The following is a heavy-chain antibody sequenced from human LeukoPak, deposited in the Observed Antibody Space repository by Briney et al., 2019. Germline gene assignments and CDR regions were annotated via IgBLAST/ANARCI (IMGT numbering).Heavy chain of an antibody. CDR2: ISYDGSNK. D-gene: IGHD2-2*02. CDR3: ARASRYCSSTSCYTFDY. V-gene: IGHV3-30*04. J-gene: IGHJ4*02. CDR1: VFTFSSYS. Sequence: GRSLRLSCAASVFTFSSYSMHWVRQAPGKGLEWVAVISYDGSNKYYADSVKGRFTISRDNSKNTLYLQMNSLRAEDTAVYYCARASRYCSSTSCYTFDYWGQGTLVSVSS.